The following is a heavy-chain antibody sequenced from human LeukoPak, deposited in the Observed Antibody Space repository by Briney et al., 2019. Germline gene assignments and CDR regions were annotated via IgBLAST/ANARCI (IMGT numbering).Heavy chain of an antibody. CDR1: GFTFSSYW. CDR2: IKVDGSEE. J-gene: IGHJ4*02. D-gene: IGHD2-8*02. CDR3: ARGYWYYFDY. Sequence: GGSLRLSCAASGFTFSSYWMNWVRQAPGRGLEWVANIKVDGSEEYYTDSVEGRFTISRDNAKNSLYLQMNSLRAEDTAVYYCARGYWYYFDYWGQGTLVTVSS. V-gene: IGHV3-7*01.